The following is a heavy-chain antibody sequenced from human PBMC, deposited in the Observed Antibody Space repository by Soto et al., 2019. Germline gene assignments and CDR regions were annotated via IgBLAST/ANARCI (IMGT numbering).Heavy chain of an antibody. Sequence: EVQLLESGGGLVQPGGSLRLSCAASAFTFSSYAMSWVRQAPGKGLEWVSTISGSGGSAYYADSVKGRFTISRDNPKNTLYLQMNISRAEDTAVYYCAKAPPGGYCRGGSCGGYWGQGTLVTVSS. CDR3: AKAPPGGYCRGGSCGGY. CDR1: AFTFSSYA. CDR2: ISGSGGSA. D-gene: IGHD2-15*01. J-gene: IGHJ4*02. V-gene: IGHV3-23*01.